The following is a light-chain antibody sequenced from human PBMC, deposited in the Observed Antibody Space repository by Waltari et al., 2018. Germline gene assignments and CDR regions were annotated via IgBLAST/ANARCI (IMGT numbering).Light chain of an antibody. V-gene: IGKV4-1*01. CDR2: WAS. Sequence: DIVMTQSPNSLALSLGERATMNCKSSQTVLDSAINKTYLAWFQQKPGQSPRLLIYWASTRQSGVPERFSGAGSATDFTLTISDLQAEDVAVYYCLQYYTSPLTFGQGTRVEIK. J-gene: IGKJ5*01. CDR3: LQYYTSPLT. CDR1: QTVLDSAINKTY.